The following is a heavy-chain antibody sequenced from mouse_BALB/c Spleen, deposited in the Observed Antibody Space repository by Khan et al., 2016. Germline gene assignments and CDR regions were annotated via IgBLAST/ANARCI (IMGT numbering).Heavy chain of an antibody. CDR3: ARGYYDRGYYYSIDY. CDR2: ISTGGDI. J-gene: IGHJ4*01. V-gene: IGHV5-6-5*01. CDR1: GFTFSSYV. D-gene: IGHD1-1*01. Sequence: EVELVESGGGLVKPGGSLKLSCAASGFTFSSYVMSWVRQTPEKRLEWVASISTGGDIYYPDSVKGRFTISRDNARNILCLQMASMRSEDTAMYYCARGYYDRGYYYSIDYWGQGTSVTVSS.